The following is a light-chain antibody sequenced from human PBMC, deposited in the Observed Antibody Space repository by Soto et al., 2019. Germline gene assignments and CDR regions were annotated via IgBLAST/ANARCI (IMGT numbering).Light chain of an antibody. CDR3: SSYTSSSTPYV. CDR2: DVS. Sequence: QSVLTQPASVSGSPGQSITISCTGTSSDVGGYNYVSWYQQHPGKAPKLMIYDVSNRPSGVSNRFSGSKSGNTASLTISGFQAEDEADYYCSSYTSSSTPYVFGTGTKAPVL. J-gene: IGLJ1*01. CDR1: SSDVGGYNY. V-gene: IGLV2-14*01.